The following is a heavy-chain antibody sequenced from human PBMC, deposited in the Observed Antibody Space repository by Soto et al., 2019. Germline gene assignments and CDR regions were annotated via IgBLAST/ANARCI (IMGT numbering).Heavy chain of an antibody. V-gene: IGHV3-23*01. J-gene: IGHJ4*02. Sequence: EVQLLDSGGDLAQPGGSLRLSCTASGFTFSSFGMAWVRQAPGKGLEWVSAISGSGDSSYYADSVKGRCTISRDNPNNTLFLLMNSLRAEDTAVYYCAKVGIGMFSHKHHFEHWGQGTQVTVSS. CDR1: GFTFSSFG. CDR2: ISGSGDSS. D-gene: IGHD3-10*02. CDR3: AKVGIGMFSHKHHFEH.